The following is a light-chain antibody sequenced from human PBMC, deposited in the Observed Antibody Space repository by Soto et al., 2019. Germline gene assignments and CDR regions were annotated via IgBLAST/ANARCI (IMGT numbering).Light chain of an antibody. V-gene: IGKV3-20*01. CDR2: GAS. CDR1: QSVSSSY. Sequence: ERVLTQSPDTLSLSPGERATRSCRASQSVSSSYLAWYQQKPGQAPRLLIYGASSRATGIPDRFSGSGSGTDFTLTISSLEPEDFALYYCQQYASSPWTFGQGTKVEI. CDR3: QQYASSPWT. J-gene: IGKJ1*01.